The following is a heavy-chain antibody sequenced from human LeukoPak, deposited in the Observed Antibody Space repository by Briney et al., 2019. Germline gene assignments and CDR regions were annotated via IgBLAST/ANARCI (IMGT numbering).Heavy chain of an antibody. CDR2: IIPIFGTA. CDR1: GGTFSSYA. D-gene: IGHD5-18*01. V-gene: IGHV1-69*05. CDR3: ARPNSGYSYGSPLDY. J-gene: IGHJ4*02. Sequence: SVKVSCKASGGTFSSYAISWVRQAPGQGLEWMGGIIPIFGTANYAQKFQGRVTITTDESTSTAYMELSSLRSEDTAVYYCARPNSGYSYGSPLDYWGQGTLVTVSS.